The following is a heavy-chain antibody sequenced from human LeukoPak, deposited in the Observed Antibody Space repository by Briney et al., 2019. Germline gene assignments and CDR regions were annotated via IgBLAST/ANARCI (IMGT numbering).Heavy chain of an antibody. J-gene: IGHJ4*02. CDR1: GFTFSSYG. Sequence: GRSLRLSCAASGFTFSSYGMHWVRQAPGKGLEWIGRIKSKAYGGTTDYAASVKGRYTISRDDSKNTLYLQMTSLEIEDTAVYYCITDPNYYCSITRCYRPNWGQGTLVTISS. CDR3: ITDPNYYCSITRCYRPN. D-gene: IGHD2-2*01. V-gene: IGHV3-15*01. CDR2: IKSKAYGGTT.